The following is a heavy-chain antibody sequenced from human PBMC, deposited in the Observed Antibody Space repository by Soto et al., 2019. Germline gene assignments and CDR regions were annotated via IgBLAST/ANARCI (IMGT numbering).Heavy chain of an antibody. Sequence: SQTRSLTCAISGDSVSSISAAWNLVRQSPSRGLEWLGRTYYRSKWYNDYAVSMKSRITINPDTSKNQFSLQLKSVTPEDTAVYYCARMVGATEDYWGQGTLVTVSS. CDR3: ARMVGATEDY. D-gene: IGHD1-26*01. V-gene: IGHV6-1*01. J-gene: IGHJ4*02. CDR2: TYYRSKWYN. CDR1: GDSVSSISAA.